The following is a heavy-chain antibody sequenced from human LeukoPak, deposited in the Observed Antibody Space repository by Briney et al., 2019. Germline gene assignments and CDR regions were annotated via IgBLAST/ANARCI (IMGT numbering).Heavy chain of an antibody. CDR2: ISSSSSTI. CDR3: ASWPRPYYYDSSGYYFAY. D-gene: IGHD3-22*01. V-gene: IGHV3-48*01. J-gene: IGHJ4*02. Sequence: GGSLRLSCAASGFTFSSYSMNWVRQAPGKGLEWVSYISSSSSTIYYADSVKGRFTISRDNAKNSLYLQMNSLRAEDTAVYYCASWPRPYYYDSSGYYFAYWGQGTLVTVSS. CDR1: GFTFSSYS.